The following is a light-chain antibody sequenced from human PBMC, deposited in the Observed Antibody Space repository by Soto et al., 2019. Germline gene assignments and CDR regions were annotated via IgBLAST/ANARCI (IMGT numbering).Light chain of an antibody. CDR1: QSVSRK. Sequence: EIVITQSPVTLSVSPGERATLSCRASQSVSRKLAWYQHKPGQAPRLLIYGASTRATGIPARFSGSGSGTEFTLTINSLKSEDLAVYYCQQYNNWPTWTFGHGTKVDI. V-gene: IGKV3-15*01. CDR2: GAS. J-gene: IGKJ1*01. CDR3: QQYNNWPTWT.